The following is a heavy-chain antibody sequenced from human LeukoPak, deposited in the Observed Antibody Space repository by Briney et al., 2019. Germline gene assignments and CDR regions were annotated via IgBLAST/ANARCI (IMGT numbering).Heavy chain of an antibody. V-gene: IGHV3-21*01. D-gene: IGHD2-2*01. J-gene: IGHJ4*02. CDR2: ISSSSSYV. CDR3: ARDKLPDRTSCPDY. CDR1: GFTFSSYS. Sequence: RSGGSLRLSCAASGFTFSSYSMNWVRQAPGKGLEWVSSISSSSSYVYYADSVKGRFTISRDNAKNSLYLQMNSLRAEDTAVYYCARDKLPDRTSCPDYWGQGTLVTVSS.